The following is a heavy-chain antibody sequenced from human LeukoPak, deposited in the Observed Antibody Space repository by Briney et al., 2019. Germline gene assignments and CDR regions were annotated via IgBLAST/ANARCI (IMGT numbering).Heavy chain of an antibody. CDR1: GFTFSDYY. D-gene: IGHD2-15*01. CDR3: ARAGLGGHYIDY. Sequence: KPGGSLRLSCAASGFTFSDYYMTWIRQAPGQGLEWISYVSGSDENKYYAGSVRGRFAISRDNAEKSLLLQMSNVRAEDTAVYYCARAGLGGHYIDYWGQGTLVTVSS. J-gene: IGHJ4*02. V-gene: IGHV3-11*01. CDR2: VSGSDENK.